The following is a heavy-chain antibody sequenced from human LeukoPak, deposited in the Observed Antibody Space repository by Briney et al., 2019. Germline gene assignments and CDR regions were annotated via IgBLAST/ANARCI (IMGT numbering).Heavy chain of an antibody. J-gene: IGHJ4*02. D-gene: IGHD1-14*01. V-gene: IGHV3-23*01. CDR1: GFTFSSYA. CDR2: ISGSGGST. Sequence: GGSLRLSCAASGFTFSSYAMSWVRQAPGKGLEWVSAISGSGGSTYHADSVKGRFTISRDNSKNTLYLQMNSLRAEDTAVYYCAKAELIGRYYFDYWGQGTLVTVSS. CDR3: AKAELIGRYYFDY.